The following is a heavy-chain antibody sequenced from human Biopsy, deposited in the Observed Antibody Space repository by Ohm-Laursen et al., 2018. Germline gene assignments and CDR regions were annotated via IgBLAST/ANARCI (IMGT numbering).Heavy chain of an antibody. Sequence: QTLSLTCAIYGDSVSSNIPAWNWIRQSPSRGLEWLGRTYYRTKWFTDYAVSVKGRINIKADTFKNQISLQLTSVTPEDTALYYCARETPTGIPFNWFDPWGQGTLVTVSS. CDR3: ARETPTGIPFNWFDP. CDR2: TYYRTKWFT. CDR1: GDSVSSNIPA. J-gene: IGHJ5*02. V-gene: IGHV6-1*01. D-gene: IGHD1-1*01.